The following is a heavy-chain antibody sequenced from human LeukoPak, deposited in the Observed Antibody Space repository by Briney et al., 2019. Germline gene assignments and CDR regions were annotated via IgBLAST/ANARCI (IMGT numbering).Heavy chain of an antibody. CDR1: GGSISSYY. CDR2: IYSTGST. D-gene: IGHD6-13*01. CDR3: ARQIASAGTAGFDF. J-gene: IGHJ4*02. Sequence: PSETLSLTCTVSGGSISSYYGSWTRQPAGKGLEWIGRIYSTGSTNYNPSLKSRVTMSVDTSKNQFSLRLRSVTAADTAVYYCARQIASAGTAGFDFWGQGALVTVSS. V-gene: IGHV4-4*07.